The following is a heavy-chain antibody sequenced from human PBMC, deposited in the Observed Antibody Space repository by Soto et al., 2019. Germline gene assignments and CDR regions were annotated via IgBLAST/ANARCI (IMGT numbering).Heavy chain of an antibody. Sequence: EVQLVESGGGLGQPGESLRLSCAASGFSFTSHWMSWVRQAPGKGLEWVATIKRDGSASYYLGSVKGRVTISRDNANDSLCLEMTSLRAEDTAVYYCARDQGREILASAFDFWGQGTKVTVSS. D-gene: IGHD5-12*01. CDR3: ARDQGREILASAFDF. CDR2: IKRDGSAS. CDR1: GFSFTSHW. V-gene: IGHV3-7*01. J-gene: IGHJ3*01.